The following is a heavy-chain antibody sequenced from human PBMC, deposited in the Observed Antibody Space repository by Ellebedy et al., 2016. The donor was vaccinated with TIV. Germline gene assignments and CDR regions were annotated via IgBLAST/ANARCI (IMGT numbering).Heavy chain of an antibody. Sequence: AASVKVSCKASGYTFTSYGISWVRQAPGQGLEWMGWISAYNGNTNYAQKLQGRVTMTTDTSTSTAYMELRSLRSDDTDVYSCARNEHDYGDYGVGYYFDYWGQGTLVTVSS. J-gene: IGHJ4*02. CDR1: GYTFTSYG. D-gene: IGHD4-17*01. CDR3: ARNEHDYGDYGVGYYFDY. V-gene: IGHV1-18*01. CDR2: ISAYNGNT.